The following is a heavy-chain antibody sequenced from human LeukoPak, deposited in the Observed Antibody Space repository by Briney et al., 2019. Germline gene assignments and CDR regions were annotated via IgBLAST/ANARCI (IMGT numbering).Heavy chain of an antibody. CDR3: AREFRPGRHDYSLGLDY. CDR1: GFTFDDYG. Sequence: PGGSLRLSCAASGFTFDDYGMSWVRQAPGKGLEWVSSISSSSSYIYYADSVKGRFTISRDNAKNSLYLQMNSLRAEDTAVYYCAREFRPGRHDYSLGLDYWGQGTLVTVSS. CDR2: ISSSSSYI. D-gene: IGHD4-11*01. V-gene: IGHV3-21*01. J-gene: IGHJ4*02.